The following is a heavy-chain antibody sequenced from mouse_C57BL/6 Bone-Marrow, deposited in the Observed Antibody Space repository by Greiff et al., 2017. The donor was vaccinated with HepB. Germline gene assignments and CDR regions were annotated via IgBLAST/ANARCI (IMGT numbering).Heavy chain of an antibody. V-gene: IGHV5-4*03. J-gene: IGHJ4*01. CDR1: GFTFSSYA. CDR3: ARAGHFRLGAMDY. CDR2: ISDGGSYT. D-gene: IGHD1-2*01. Sequence: EVNLVESGGGLVKPGGSLKLSCAASGFTFSSYAMSWVRQTPEKRLEWVATISDGGSYTYYPDNVKGRFTISRDNAKNNLYLQMSHLKSENTAMYYCARAGHFRLGAMDYWGQGTSVTVAS.